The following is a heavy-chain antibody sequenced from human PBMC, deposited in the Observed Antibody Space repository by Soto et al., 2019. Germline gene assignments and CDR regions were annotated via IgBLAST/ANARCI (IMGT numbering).Heavy chain of an antibody. CDR1: GGPFSNDI. D-gene: IGHD5-12*01. Sequence: QVQLVQSGAEVKKPGSSVKVSCKASGGPFSNDIITWVRQAPGQGLEWMGRIIPLLSTSTYAQKFQGRLTITADRSTGTAYMELNSPRSEDTAVYYCARDSPIGSTFSGYDAIDYWGQGTLITVSS. CDR3: ARDSPIGSTFSGYDAIDY. CDR2: IIPLLSTS. J-gene: IGHJ4*02. V-gene: IGHV1-69*08.